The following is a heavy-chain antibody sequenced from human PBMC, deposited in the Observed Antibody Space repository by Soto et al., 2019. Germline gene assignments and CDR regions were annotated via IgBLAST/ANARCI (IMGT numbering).Heavy chain of an antibody. J-gene: IGHJ4*02. CDR1: GFTFSGSS. Sequence: EVKLVESGGGLVQPWGSVKLSCAASGFTFSGSSMHWVRQASGKGLEWVGRIRSKAKNYATTYSESLKGRFIISRDDSKNTTFLQMSSLRTEDTAMYYCAIEGAGFGQWGQGTLVTVSS. CDR2: IRSKAKNYAT. V-gene: IGHV3-73*01. CDR3: AIEGAGFGQ. D-gene: IGHD1-26*01.